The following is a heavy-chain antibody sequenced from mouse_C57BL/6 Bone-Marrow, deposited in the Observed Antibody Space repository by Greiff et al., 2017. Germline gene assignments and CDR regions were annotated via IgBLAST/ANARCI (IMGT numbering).Heavy chain of an antibody. V-gene: IGHV5-2*01. CDR3: ARLLGDYYAMDY. Sequence: DVKLVESGGGLVQPGESLKLSCESNEYEFPSHDMSWVRKTPEKRLELVAAINSDGGSTYYPDTMERRFIISRDNTKKTLYLQMSSLGSEDTALYYCARLLGDYYAMDYWGQGTSVTVSS. CDR1: EYEFPSHD. J-gene: IGHJ4*01. CDR2: INSDGGST.